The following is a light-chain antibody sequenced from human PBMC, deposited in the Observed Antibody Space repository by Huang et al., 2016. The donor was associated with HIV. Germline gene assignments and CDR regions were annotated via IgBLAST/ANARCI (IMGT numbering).Light chain of an antibody. J-gene: IGKJ2*01. V-gene: IGKV3-11*01. Sequence: EIVLTQSPATLSLSPGERATLSCRASHSIGNYLAWYQHKAGQAPRLLIYDASNRATGIPARFSGSGSAGTDFTLTISSLEPEDFAVYYCHQRSAWPSTFGQGTKLEI. CDR1: HSIGNY. CDR3: HQRSAWPST. CDR2: DAS.